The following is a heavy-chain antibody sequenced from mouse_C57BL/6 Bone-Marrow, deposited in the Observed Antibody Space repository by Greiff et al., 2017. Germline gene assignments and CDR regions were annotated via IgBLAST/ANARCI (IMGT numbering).Heavy chain of an antibody. V-gene: IGHV5-6*01. D-gene: IGHD2-4*01. CDR3: ARHEGLRRFAY. CDR1: GFTFSSYG. CDR2: ISSGGSYT. Sequence: EVKLQESGGDLVKPGGSLKLSCAASGFTFSSYGMSWVRQTPDKRLEWVATISSGGSYTYYPDSVKGRFTISRDNAKNTLYLQMSSLKSEDTAMYSCARHEGLRRFAYWGQGTLVTVSA. J-gene: IGHJ3*01.